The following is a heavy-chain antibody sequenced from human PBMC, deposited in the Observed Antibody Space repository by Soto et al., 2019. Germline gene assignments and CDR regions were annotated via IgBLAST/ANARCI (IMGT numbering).Heavy chain of an antibody. D-gene: IGHD1-26*01. V-gene: IGHV4-34*01. CDR1: GGSFSGYY. J-gene: IGHJ5*02. Sequence: QVQLQQWGAGLLKPSETLTLTCAVYGGSFSGYYWSWIRQPPGKGLEWIGEINHSGGSNYNPSLESRVTISIDTSKNQFSLKVTSVTAADTAVYFCARGRWDPRFDPWGHGTLVTVSS. CDR3: ARGRWDPRFDP. CDR2: INHSGGS.